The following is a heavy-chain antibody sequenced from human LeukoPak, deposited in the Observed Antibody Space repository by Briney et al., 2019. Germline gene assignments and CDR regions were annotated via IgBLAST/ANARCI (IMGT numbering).Heavy chain of an antibody. D-gene: IGHD3-10*01. Sequence: ASVKVSCKASGYTFTSYYIHWVRQAPGQGLEWMGLINPSGGSTNYAQKFQGRVTMTRDTSTSTVYMELSSLRSEDTAVYYCARVRDYYGSGSYYGDYWGQGTLATVSS. V-gene: IGHV1-46*01. CDR3: ARVRDYYGSGSYYGDY. CDR2: INPSGGST. CDR1: GYTFTSYY. J-gene: IGHJ4*02.